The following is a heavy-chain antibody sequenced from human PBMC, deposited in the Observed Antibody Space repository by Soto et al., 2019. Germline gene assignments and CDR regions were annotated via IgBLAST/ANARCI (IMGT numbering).Heavy chain of an antibody. D-gene: IGHD2-2*01. Sequence: QVQLQESGPGLVKPSQTLSLTCTVSGGSISSGGYYWSWIRQHPGKGLEWIGYIYYSGSTYYNPSLKSRVTISVDTSKNQFSLKLSSVTAADTAVYYCARVWVGDIVVVPAAMLRYFDLWGRGTLVTLSS. CDR2: IYYSGST. CDR3: ARVWVGDIVVVPAAMLRYFDL. J-gene: IGHJ2*01. V-gene: IGHV4-31*03. CDR1: GGSISSGGYY.